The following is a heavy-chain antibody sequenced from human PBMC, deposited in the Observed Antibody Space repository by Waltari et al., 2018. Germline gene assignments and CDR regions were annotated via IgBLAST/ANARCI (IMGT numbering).Heavy chain of an antibody. D-gene: IGHD1-26*01. V-gene: IGHV3-74*01. CDR3: KGSYDAFDI. CDR1: GFTFSRYW. CDR2: INSDGSST. Sequence: ELQLVESGGGLVQPGGSMRVSCAVSGFTFSRYWIPWVRQAPGKGLVWVGRINSDGSSTSYADSVKGRFTISRDNAKNTLYLQMNSLRAEDTAVYYCKGSYDAFDIWGQGTMVTVSS. J-gene: IGHJ3*02.